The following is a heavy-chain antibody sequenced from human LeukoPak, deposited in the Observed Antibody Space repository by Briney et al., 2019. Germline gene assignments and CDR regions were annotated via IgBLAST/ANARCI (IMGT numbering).Heavy chain of an antibody. CDR2: IYTSGST. CDR1: GGSISSYY. D-gene: IGHD3-22*01. V-gene: IGHV4-4*07. Sequence: TSETLSLTCTVSGGSISSYYWSWIRQPAGKGLEWIGRIYTSGSTNYNPSLKSRVTMSVDTSMNQFSLKLSSVTAADTAVYYCARGTDYYYDSSEDAFDIWGQGTMVTVSS. CDR3: ARGTDYYYDSSEDAFDI. J-gene: IGHJ3*02.